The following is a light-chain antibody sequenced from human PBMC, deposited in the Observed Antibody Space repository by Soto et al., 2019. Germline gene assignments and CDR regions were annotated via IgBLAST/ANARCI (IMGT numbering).Light chain of an antibody. J-gene: IGLJ2*01. CDR3: SSYAGSNNFVV. CDR2: EVS. Sequence: QSALTQPPSASGSPGQSVTISCTGTISDVGGYNYVYWYQQHPGKATKRMIYEVSKRPSGVPDRFSGYKSGNTASLTVSGLQAEDEDDYYCSSYAGSNNFVVFGGGTQLNVL. V-gene: IGLV2-8*01. CDR1: ISDVGGYNY.